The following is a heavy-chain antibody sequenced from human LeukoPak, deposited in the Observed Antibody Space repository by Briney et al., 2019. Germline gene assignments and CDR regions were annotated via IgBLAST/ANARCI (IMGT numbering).Heavy chain of an antibody. CDR3: ARVRSSGWNYYYYYMDV. V-gene: IGHV3-30*04. J-gene: IGHJ6*03. CDR1: GFTFSSYA. CDR2: ISYDGSNK. Sequence: PGGSLRLSCAASGFTFSSYAMHWVRQAPGKGLEWVAVISYDGSNKYYADSVKGRFTISRDNSKNTLYLQMNSLRAEDTAVYYCARVRSSGWNYYYYYMDVWGKGTTVTVSS. D-gene: IGHD6-19*01.